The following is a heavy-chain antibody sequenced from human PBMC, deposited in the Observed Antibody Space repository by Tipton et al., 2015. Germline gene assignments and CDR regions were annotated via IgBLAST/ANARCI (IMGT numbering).Heavy chain of an antibody. CDR2: VNHDGTEK. CDR3: VRLLIDYGDFSNFWYFDL. V-gene: IGHV3-7*01. CDR1: GISISDNH. D-gene: IGHD4-17*01. J-gene: IGHJ2*01. Sequence: GSLRLSCAVSGISISDNHMSWVRQAPGRGLEWVANVNHDGTEKLYVDSVKGRFTISRDNAQNSVWLQMNSLRVEDTAVYYCVRLLIDYGDFSNFWYFDLWGRGTLVTVSS.